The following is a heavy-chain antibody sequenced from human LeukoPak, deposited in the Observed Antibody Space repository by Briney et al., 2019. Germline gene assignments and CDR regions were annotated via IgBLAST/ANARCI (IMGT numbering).Heavy chain of an antibody. V-gene: IGHV3-21*01. D-gene: IGHD3-16*01. J-gene: IGHJ6*02. CDR2: ISSSSSYI. Sequence: GGSLRLSCAASGFTFSSYSMNWVRQAPGKGLEWVSSISSSSSYIYYADSVKGRFTISRDNAKNSLYLQMNSLRAEDTAVYYCASAVPPYVGGGHYYYYGMDVWGQGTTVTVSS. CDR3: ASAVPPYVGGGHYYYYGMDV. CDR1: GFTFSSYS.